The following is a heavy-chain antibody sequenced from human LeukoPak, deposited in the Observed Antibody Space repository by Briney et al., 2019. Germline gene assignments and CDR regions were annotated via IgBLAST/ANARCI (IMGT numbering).Heavy chain of an antibody. CDR3: ARDGLYGDYGWYFDL. Sequence: ASVKVSCKASGYTFTSYYMHWVRQAPGQGLEWMGIINPSGGSTSYAQKFQGRVTMTRDTSTSTVYTELSSLRSEDTAVYYCARDGLYGDYGWYFDLWGRGTLVTVSS. CDR1: GYTFTSYY. CDR2: INPSGGST. D-gene: IGHD4-17*01. J-gene: IGHJ2*01. V-gene: IGHV1-46*01.